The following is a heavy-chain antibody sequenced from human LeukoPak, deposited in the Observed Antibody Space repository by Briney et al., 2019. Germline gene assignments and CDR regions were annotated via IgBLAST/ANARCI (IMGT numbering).Heavy chain of an antibody. V-gene: IGHV1-8*01. CDR3: ARETASDVWGSYRYTLDY. J-gene: IGHJ4*02. CDR2: MNPNSGNT. Sequence: ASVKVSCKASGYTFTSYDINWVRQATGQGLEWMGWMNPNSGNTGYAQKFQGRVTTTRNTSISTAYMELSSLRSEDTAVYYCARETASDVWGSYRYTLDYWGQGTLVTVSS. D-gene: IGHD3-16*02. CDR1: GYTFTSYD.